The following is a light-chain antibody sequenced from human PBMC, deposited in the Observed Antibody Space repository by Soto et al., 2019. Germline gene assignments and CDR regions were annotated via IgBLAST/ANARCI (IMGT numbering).Light chain of an antibody. CDR2: GAS. CDR3: QQYKNWPPWT. V-gene: IGKV3-15*01. Sequence: EIVMTQSPATLSVSPGERATLSCRASQSVSSNLAWYQQKPGQAPRLLIYGASTRATGIPARFSGSGSGTELPLTLSSLQSEEFAVYYCQQYKNWPPWTFGQGTKVEIK. J-gene: IGKJ1*01. CDR1: QSVSSN.